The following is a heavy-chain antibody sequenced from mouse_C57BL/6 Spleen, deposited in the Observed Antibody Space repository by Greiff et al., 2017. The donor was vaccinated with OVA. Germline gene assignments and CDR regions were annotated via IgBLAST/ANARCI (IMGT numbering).Heavy chain of an antibody. Sequence: QVQLKESGAELVKPGASVKLSCKASGYTFTSYWMQWVKQRPGQGLEWIGEIDPSDSYTNYNQKFKGKATLTVDTSSSTAYMQLSSLTSEDAAVYYCARTDYYGSSYAMDYWGQGTSVTVSS. CDR1: GYTFTSYW. CDR2: IDPSDSYT. CDR3: ARTDYYGSSYAMDY. J-gene: IGHJ4*01. D-gene: IGHD1-1*01. V-gene: IGHV1-50*01.